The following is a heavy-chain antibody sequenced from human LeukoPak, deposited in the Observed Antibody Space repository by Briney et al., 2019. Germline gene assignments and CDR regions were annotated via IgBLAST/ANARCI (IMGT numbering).Heavy chain of an antibody. CDR2: INPNSGGT. Sequence: ASVKVSCKASGYTFTGYYMHWVRQAPGQGPEWMGWINPNSGGTNYAQKFQGRVTMTRDTSISTAYMELSSLTPDDTAVYYCASTGRQLVDGDWFDPWGQGTLVTVSS. D-gene: IGHD6-13*01. V-gene: IGHV1-2*02. CDR1: GYTFTGYY. CDR3: ASTGRQLVDGDWFDP. J-gene: IGHJ5*02.